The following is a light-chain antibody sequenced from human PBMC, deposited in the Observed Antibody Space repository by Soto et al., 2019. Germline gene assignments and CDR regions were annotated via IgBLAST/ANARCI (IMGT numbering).Light chain of an antibody. CDR3: QQYNNWPPAT. CDR2: GAS. V-gene: IGKV3D-15*01. Sequence: PGETATLSCKASQSVSSNLAWYQQQPGQAPRLLIYGASTRATGIPARFSGSGSGTEFTLTISSLQSEDFAVYYCQQYNNWPPATFGQGTRLEIK. J-gene: IGKJ5*01. CDR1: QSVSSN.